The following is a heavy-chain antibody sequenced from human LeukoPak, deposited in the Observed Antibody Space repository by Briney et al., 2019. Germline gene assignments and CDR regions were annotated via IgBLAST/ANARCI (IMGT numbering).Heavy chain of an antibody. CDR3: ARDRGYFDY. J-gene: IGHJ4*02. D-gene: IGHD3-10*01. Sequence: GGSLRLSCAASGFIFSSYTMNWVRQAPGKGLEWVSSITSSSGYIYYADSVKGRFTISRDNAKNSLYLQINSLRAEDTAVYYCARDRGYFDYWGQGTLVTVSS. V-gene: IGHV3-21*01. CDR1: GFIFSSYT. CDR2: ITSSSGYI.